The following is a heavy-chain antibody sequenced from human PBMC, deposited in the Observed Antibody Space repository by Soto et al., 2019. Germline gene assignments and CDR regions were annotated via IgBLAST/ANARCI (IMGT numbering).Heavy chain of an antibody. CDR2: INPDGGYT. J-gene: IGHJ4*02. Sequence: ASVKVSCKTSGYDFFKYNMHWVRQAPGQGLEWMGVINPDGGYTRHAQKFQGRVMMTRDTSSKIVYMELSGLTSEDTAMYYCTRADSDVVILPDVRPLFDLWGQGALVTVSS. CDR1: GYDFFKYN. V-gene: IGHV1-46*01. CDR3: TRADSDVVILPDVRPLFDL. D-gene: IGHD2-21*02.